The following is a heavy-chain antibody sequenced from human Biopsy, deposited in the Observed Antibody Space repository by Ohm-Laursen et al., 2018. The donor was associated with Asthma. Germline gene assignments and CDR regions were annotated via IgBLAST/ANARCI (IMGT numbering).Heavy chain of an antibody. CDR1: GGTFSRYA. CDR2: IIPVFGTS. J-gene: IGHJ6*02. CDR3: AREVSTVDYGYYYFAMDV. D-gene: IGHD4-17*01. Sequence: GATVKISCKASGGTFSRYAISWARQAPGQGLEWMGGIIPVFGTSNYAQKFQGRVTFTADGSTSSAYMELSSLTSEDSAVYYCAREVSTVDYGYYYFAMDVWGQGTTVTVSS. V-gene: IGHV1-69*13.